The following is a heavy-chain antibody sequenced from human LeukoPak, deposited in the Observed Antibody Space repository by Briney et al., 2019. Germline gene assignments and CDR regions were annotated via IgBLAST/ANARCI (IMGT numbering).Heavy chain of an antibody. CDR1: GFTFSSYS. CDR2: ISSSSSTI. Sequence: PGGSLRLSCAASGFTFSSYSMNWVRQAPGKGLEWVSYISSSSSTIYYADSVKGRFTISRDNAKNSLYLQMNSLRAEDTAVYYCARDRGITGTTRAAYYMDVWDKGTTVTVSS. V-gene: IGHV3-48*01. CDR3: ARDRGITGTTRAAYYMDV. D-gene: IGHD1-7*01. J-gene: IGHJ6*03.